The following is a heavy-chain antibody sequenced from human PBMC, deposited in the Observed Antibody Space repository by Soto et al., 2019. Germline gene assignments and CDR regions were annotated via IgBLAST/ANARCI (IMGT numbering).Heavy chain of an antibody. CDR1: GFTFSTNP. D-gene: IGHD1-1*01. V-gene: IGHV3-23*01. CDR2: INESGLST. CDR3: AKKQHLVPWKDRFDH. Sequence: EVQLLESGGGVVQPGGCLRLSCVASGFTFSTNPMSWVPQAAGKGLEWVSSINESGLSTSYANSVKGRFTVSRDNSRNTLYLKMNSLRVEETAVYYCAKKQHLVPWKDRFDHWGQVTLVTVAS. J-gene: IGHJ5*02.